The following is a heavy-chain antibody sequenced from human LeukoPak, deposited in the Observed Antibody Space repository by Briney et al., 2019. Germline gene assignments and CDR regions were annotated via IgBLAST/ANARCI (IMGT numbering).Heavy chain of an antibody. V-gene: IGHV3-30*18. CDR3: AKDFRGGYSGSY. CDR2: ISYDGSNK. CDR1: GFTFSSYG. D-gene: IGHD5-12*01. J-gene: IGHJ4*02. Sequence: PGGSLRLSCAASGFTFSSYGMHWVRQAPGKGLEWVAVISYDGSNKYYADSVKGRFTISRDNSKNTLYLQMNSLRAEDTAVYYCAKDFRGGYSGSYWGQGALVTVSS.